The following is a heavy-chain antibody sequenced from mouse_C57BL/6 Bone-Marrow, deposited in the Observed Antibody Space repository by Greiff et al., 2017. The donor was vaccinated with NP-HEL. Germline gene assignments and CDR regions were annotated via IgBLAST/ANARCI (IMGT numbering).Heavy chain of an antibody. CDR1: GFNIKDDY. V-gene: IGHV14-4*01. CDR3: TTPIYYGYDGDY. D-gene: IGHD2-2*01. CDR2: IDPENGDT. J-gene: IGHJ2*01. Sequence: DVKLQESGAELVRPGASVKLSCTASGFNIKDDYMHWVKQRPEQGLEWIGWIDPENGDTEYASKFQGKATITADTSSNTAYLQLSSLTSEDTAVYYCTTPIYYGYDGDYWGQGTTLTVSS.